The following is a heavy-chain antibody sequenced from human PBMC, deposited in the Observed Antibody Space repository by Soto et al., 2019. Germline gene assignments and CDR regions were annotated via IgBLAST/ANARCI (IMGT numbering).Heavy chain of an antibody. Sequence: QVQLVQSGSEVRKPGSSVKVSCKTSGGPLSSFAISWVRQAPGQGLEWVGTFIPVVAMAKYGQNFQGRATITADKAKNTMLMELSSLRFEDTAIYYCENGLDNYFYYGMDVWGQGTTVTVSS. CDR2: FIPVVAMA. CDR1: GGPLSSFA. CDR3: ENGLDNYFYYGMDV. J-gene: IGHJ6*02. V-gene: IGHV1-69*04. D-gene: IGHD2-8*01.